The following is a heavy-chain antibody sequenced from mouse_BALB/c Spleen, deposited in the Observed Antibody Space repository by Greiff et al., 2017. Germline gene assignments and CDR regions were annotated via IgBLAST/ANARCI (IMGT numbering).Heavy chain of an antibody. CDR1: GFTFSSYA. CDR2: ISSGGSYT. CDR3: AREGLREDWPY. D-gene: IGHD2-4*01. J-gene: IGHJ3*01. V-gene: IGHV5-9-4*01. Sequence: DVKLVESGGGLVKPGGSLKLSCAASGFTFSSYAMSWVRQSPEKRLEWVAEISSGGSYTYYPDTVTGRFTISRDNAKNTLYLEMSSLRSEDTAMYYCAREGLREDWPYWGQGTLVTVSA.